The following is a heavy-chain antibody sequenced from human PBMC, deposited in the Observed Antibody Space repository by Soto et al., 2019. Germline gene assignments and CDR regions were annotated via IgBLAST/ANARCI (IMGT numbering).Heavy chain of an antibody. CDR2: TKQDGSEK. V-gene: IGHV3-7*01. CDR1: GFTFSSYW. J-gene: IGHJ6*02. CDR3: ARYGYYHALDV. Sequence: GSLRLSCAASGFTFSSYWMSWVRQAPGKGPEWVANTKQDGSEKNYVDSVKGRFTISRDNAKNSLYLQMNSLRVEDTAVYYCARYGYYHALDVWGPGTTVTVSS. D-gene: IGHD3-10*01.